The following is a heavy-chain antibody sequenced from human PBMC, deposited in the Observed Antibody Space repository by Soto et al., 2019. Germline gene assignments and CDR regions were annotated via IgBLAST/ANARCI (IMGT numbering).Heavy chain of an antibody. CDR1: GFTFSSYG. D-gene: IGHD5-12*01. CDR2: ISYDGSYK. J-gene: IGHJ4*02. V-gene: IGHV3-30*18. Sequence: PGGSLRLSCAAPGFTFSSYGMHWVRQAPGKGLEWVAVISYDGSYKYFADSVKGRFTFSRDSSKNTLYLQMNSLRTEDTAVYYCAKGGDGYNHYFDYWGLGTLVTVSS. CDR3: AKGGDGYNHYFDY.